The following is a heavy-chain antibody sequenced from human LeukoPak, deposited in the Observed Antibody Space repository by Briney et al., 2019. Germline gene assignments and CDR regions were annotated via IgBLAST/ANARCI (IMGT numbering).Heavy chain of an antibody. Sequence: PSETLSLTCTVSGGSISSGAYYWSWIRQHPGKGLEWIGYIYYSGSTYYNPSLKSRVTISVDTSKNQFSLKLSPVTAADTAVYYCARSGVFTGAIGDGMDVWGQGTTVTVSS. D-gene: IGHD1-1*01. CDR2: IYYSGST. CDR3: ARSGVFTGAIGDGMDV. J-gene: IGHJ6*02. V-gene: IGHV4-31*03. CDR1: GGSISSGAYY.